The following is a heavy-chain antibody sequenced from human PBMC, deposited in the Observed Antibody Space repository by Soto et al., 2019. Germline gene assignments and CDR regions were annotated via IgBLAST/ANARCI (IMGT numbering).Heavy chain of an antibody. CDR3: AHSRCGGDCLQSYPSHYYYGMDV. Sequence: QITLKESGPTLVKPTQTLTLTCTFSGFSLSTSGVSVGWIRQPPGKALEWLALIYCDDDKRYSPSLKSRLTITTETSKNQVVLRMTNMDPVDTATYYCAHSRCGGDCLQSYPSHYYYGMDVWGQGTTVTVSS. V-gene: IGHV2-5*02. J-gene: IGHJ6*02. CDR2: IYCDDDK. D-gene: IGHD2-21*02. CDR1: GFSLSTSGVS.